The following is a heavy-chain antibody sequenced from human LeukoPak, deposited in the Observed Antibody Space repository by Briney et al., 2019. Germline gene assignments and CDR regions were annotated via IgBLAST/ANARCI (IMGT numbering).Heavy chain of an antibody. Sequence: ASVKVSCKASGYTFTSYGISWVRQAPGQGLEWMGWISAYNGNTNYAQKLQGRVTTTTDTSTSTAYMELRSLRSEDTAVYYCGGSYYDFWSGYHNFDYWGQGTLVTVSS. J-gene: IGHJ4*02. CDR1: GYTFTSYG. V-gene: IGHV1-18*01. CDR3: GGSYYDFWSGYHNFDY. CDR2: ISAYNGNT. D-gene: IGHD3-3*01.